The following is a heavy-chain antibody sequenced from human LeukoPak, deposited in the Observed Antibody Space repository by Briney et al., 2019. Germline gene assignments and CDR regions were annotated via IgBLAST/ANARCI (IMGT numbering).Heavy chain of an antibody. V-gene: IGHV4-59*01. Sequence: SETLSFTCTVSGGSISSYYWSWIRQPPGKGLEWIGYFYYSGSTNYNPSLKSRVTISVDTSKNQFSLKLNSVTAADTAVYYCARGNGGYDFDYWGQGTLVTVSS. CDR2: FYYSGST. CDR3: ARGNGGYDFDY. CDR1: GGSISSYY. D-gene: IGHD5-12*01. J-gene: IGHJ4*02.